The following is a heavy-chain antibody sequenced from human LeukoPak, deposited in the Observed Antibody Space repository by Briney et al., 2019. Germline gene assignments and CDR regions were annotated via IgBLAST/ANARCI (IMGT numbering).Heavy chain of an antibody. CDR2: IYHSGST. D-gene: IGHD7-27*01. J-gene: IGHJ4*02. CDR3: ARVDAWGSPDY. V-gene: IGHV4-4*02. CDR1: GGSISSSKW. Sequence: KSSETLSLTCAVSGGSISSSKWWSWVRQPPGKGLEWIGYIYHSGSTYYNPSLKSRVTISVDRSKNQFSLKLSSVTAADTAVYYCARVDAWGSPDYWGQGTLVTVSS.